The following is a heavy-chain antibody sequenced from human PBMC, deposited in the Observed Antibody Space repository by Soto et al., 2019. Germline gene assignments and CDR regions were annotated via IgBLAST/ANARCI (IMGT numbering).Heavy chain of an antibody. CDR2: IRSKAYGGTT. CDR1: GFTFGDYA. J-gene: IGHJ4*02. V-gene: IGHV3-49*03. CDR3: TRSYYGSGSYLYYFDY. D-gene: IGHD3-10*01. Sequence: GGSLRLSCTASGFTFGDYAMSWFRQAPGKGLEWVGFIRSKAYGGTTEYAASVKGRFTISRDDSKSIAYLQMNSLKTEDTAVYYCTRSYYGSGSYLYYFDYWGQGTLVTVSS.